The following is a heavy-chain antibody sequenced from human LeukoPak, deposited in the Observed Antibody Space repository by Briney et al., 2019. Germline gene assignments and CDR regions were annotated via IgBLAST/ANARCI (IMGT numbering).Heavy chain of an antibody. J-gene: IGHJ4*02. CDR2: ISYDGTNK. CDR1: GFTFSNYA. CDR3: AKNYDSIPYYYDY. Sequence: GGSLSFSCAASGFTFSNYAMHWVRQAPGKGLDWMALISYDGTNKYYADSVKGRFTISRDNSRNTLYLQMNSLRVEDTAVYYCAKNYDSIPYYYDYWGQGTLVAVSS. D-gene: IGHD3-22*01. V-gene: IGHV3-30-3*02.